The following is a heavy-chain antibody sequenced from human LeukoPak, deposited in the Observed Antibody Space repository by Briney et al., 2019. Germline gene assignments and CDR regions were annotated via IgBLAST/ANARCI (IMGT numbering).Heavy chain of an antibody. V-gene: IGHV1-24*01. Sequence: ASVKVSCKVSGYTLTEISMHWVRQAPGKGLEWMGGFDPEDGETIYAQKFQGRVTMTEDTSTDTAYMELSSLRSEDTAVYYCATFSFEGYYYMDVWGKGTTVTVSS. J-gene: IGHJ6*03. CDR2: FDPEDGET. CDR1: GYTLTEIS. CDR3: ATFSFEGYYYMDV.